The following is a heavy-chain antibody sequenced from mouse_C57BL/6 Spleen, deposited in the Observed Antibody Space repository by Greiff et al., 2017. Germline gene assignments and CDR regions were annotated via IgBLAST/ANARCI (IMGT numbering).Heavy chain of an antibody. Sequence: EVKLVESGGGLVKPGGSLKLSCAASGFTFSDYGMHWVRQAPEKGLEWVAYISSGSSTIYYADTVKGRFTITRDNAKNTLFLQMTSLRSEDTAMXYCARTTVHWYFDVWGTGTTVTVSS. J-gene: IGHJ1*03. CDR1: GFTFSDYG. CDR2: ISSGSSTI. V-gene: IGHV5-17*01. D-gene: IGHD1-1*01. CDR3: ARTTVHWYFDV.